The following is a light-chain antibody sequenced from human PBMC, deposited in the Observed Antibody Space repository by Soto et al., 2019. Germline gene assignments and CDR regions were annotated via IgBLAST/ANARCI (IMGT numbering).Light chain of an antibody. CDR2: AAS. Sequence: DIVLTQSPGTLSLSPGDRATLSCRASHSVTSYYLAWYQQTPGQAPRLLIYAASGRASGVPARFSGSGSGTDFTLTISSLEPDDFAAYYCQHYGGSPQTFGQGTRVDIK. CDR3: QHYGGSPQT. CDR1: HSVTSYY. J-gene: IGKJ1*01. V-gene: IGKV3-20*01.